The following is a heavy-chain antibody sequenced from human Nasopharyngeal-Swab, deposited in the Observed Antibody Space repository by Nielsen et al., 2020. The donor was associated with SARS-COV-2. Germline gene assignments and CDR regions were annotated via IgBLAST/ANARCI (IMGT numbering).Heavy chain of an antibody. Sequence: GESLKISCAASGSTFSNAWMSWVRQAPGKGLEWVGRIKSKTDGGTTDYAAPVKGRFTISRDDSKNTLYLQMNSLKTEDTAVYYCTTPAEAAAATGYYYGMDVWGQGTTVTVSS. CDR1: GSTFSNAW. CDR3: TTPAEAAAATGYYYGMDV. D-gene: IGHD6-13*01. CDR2: IKSKTDGGTT. V-gene: IGHV3-15*01. J-gene: IGHJ6*02.